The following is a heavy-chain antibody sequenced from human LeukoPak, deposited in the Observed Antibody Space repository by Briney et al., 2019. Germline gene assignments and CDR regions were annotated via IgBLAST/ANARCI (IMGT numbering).Heavy chain of an antibody. J-gene: IGHJ6*03. D-gene: IGHD1-26*01. CDR2: ISSSSSYI. V-gene: IGHV3-21*01. CDR3: ARDRSGSYSYYYMDV. Sequence: GGSLRLSCAASGFTFSSYSMNWVRQAPGKGLEWVSSISSSSSYIYYADSVKGRFTISRDNSKNTLYLQMNSLRAEDTAVYYCARDRSGSYSYYYMDVWGKGTTVTVSS. CDR1: GFTFSSYS.